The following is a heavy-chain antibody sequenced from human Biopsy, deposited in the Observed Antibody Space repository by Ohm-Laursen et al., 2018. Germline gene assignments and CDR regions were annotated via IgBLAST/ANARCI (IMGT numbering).Heavy chain of an antibody. D-gene: IGHD2/OR15-2a*01. CDR3: AADIIFTLDS. CDR1: GHALSELS. Sequence: ASVKVSCNVSGHALSELSMHWVRQFPGKGLEWMGGFSPEEGETLYAQKFQGRVTMSEDTSTDTAYMELSSLTSEDTAVYYCAADIIFTLDSWGQGTLVTVSS. CDR2: FSPEEGET. V-gene: IGHV1-24*01. J-gene: IGHJ4*02.